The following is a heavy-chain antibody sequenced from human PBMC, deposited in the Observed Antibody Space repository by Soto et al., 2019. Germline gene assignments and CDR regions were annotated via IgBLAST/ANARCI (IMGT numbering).Heavy chain of an antibody. D-gene: IGHD6-19*01. Sequence: GGSLRLSCTAAGFTFGDYSVSWFRQAPGKGLEWVGFIRSKAYGGTTEYAASVKGRFTIPRDDSKSIAYLQMNSLKTEDTAVYYCTRPQWLVPRYYYYGMDVWGQGTTVTVSS. V-gene: IGHV3-49*03. J-gene: IGHJ6*02. CDR3: TRPQWLVPRYYYYGMDV. CDR1: GFTFGDYS. CDR2: IRSKAYGGTT.